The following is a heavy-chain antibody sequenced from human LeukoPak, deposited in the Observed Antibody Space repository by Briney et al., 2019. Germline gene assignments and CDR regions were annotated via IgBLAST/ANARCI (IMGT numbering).Heavy chain of an antibody. Sequence: SETLSLTCTVSGGSISNYYWCWIRQPPGKELEWIGYIYHSGSTNYNPSLKSRVTISQDTSTNQFSLKLSSVTAADTAVYYCARNADDSSSYPYFDYWGQGTLVTVSS. CDR1: GGSISNYY. J-gene: IGHJ4*02. V-gene: IGHV4-59*01. CDR2: IYHSGST. D-gene: IGHD3-22*01. CDR3: ARNADDSSSYPYFDY.